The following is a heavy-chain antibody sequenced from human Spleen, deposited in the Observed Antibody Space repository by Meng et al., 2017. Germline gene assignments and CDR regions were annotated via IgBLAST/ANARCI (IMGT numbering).Heavy chain of an antibody. CDR3: ARGVYPDY. J-gene: IGHJ4*02. V-gene: IGHV4-59*01. Sequence: QVQLQESGPGLVKPSETLSLTCTFSGGSITSYYWNWIRQPPGKGLESIGFIYYSGSTNYNPSLKSRVTISVDTSKNQFSLNLTSVTAADTAVYYCARGVYPDYWGQGTLVTVSS. D-gene: IGHD2/OR15-2a*01. CDR2: IYYSGST. CDR1: GGSITSYY.